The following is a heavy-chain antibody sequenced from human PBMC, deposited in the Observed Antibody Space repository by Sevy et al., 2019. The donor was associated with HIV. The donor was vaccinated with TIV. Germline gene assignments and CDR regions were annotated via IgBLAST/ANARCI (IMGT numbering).Heavy chain of an antibody. Sequence: GGSLRLSCAASGFTFSSYGMHWVRQAPGKGLEWVAVIWYDGSNKYYADSVKGRFTISRDNSKNTLYLQMNSLRAEDTAVYYCASGDTMVRGFIVYWGQGTLVTVSS. D-gene: IGHD3-10*01. CDR3: ASGDTMVRGFIVY. CDR1: GFTFSSYG. CDR2: IWYDGSNK. J-gene: IGHJ4*02. V-gene: IGHV3-33*08.